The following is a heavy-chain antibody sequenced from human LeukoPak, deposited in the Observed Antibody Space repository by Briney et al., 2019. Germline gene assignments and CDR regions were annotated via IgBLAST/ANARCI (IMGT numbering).Heavy chain of an antibody. D-gene: IGHD2-8*02. J-gene: IGHJ3*02. V-gene: IGHV3-74*01. CDR2: INRDGSST. Sequence: PGGSLRLSCAASGFTFSNHGMNWVRQAPGKGLVWVSRINRDGSSTSYADSVKGRFTISRDNAKNTLYLQMKSLRAEDTAVFYCARGRYTGVFDIWGQGTMVTVSS. CDR1: GFTFSNHG. CDR3: ARGRYTGVFDI.